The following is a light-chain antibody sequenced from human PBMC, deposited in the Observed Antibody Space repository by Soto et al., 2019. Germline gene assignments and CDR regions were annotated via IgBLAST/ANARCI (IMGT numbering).Light chain of an antibody. J-gene: IGLJ1*01. CDR3: CSYAGSYIQYV. Sequence: QSLLTQPRSVSGSPGQSITLSCTGTSSDIGNYDYVSWYQQHPGMPPKLIIYDVSKKPSGVPDRFYGSKSGKTASLTISGLQAEDEADYYFCSYAGSYIQYVFGTGTKVTVL. V-gene: IGLV2-11*01. CDR2: DVS. CDR1: SSDIGNYDY.